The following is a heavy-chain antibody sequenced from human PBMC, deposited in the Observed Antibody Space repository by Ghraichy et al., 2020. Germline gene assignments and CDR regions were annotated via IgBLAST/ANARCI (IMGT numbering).Heavy chain of an antibody. CDR1: GFTFSGYS. CDR3: ARGNGVNPQVAFDI. J-gene: IGHJ3*02. Sequence: GGSLRLSCAASGFTFSGYSMNWVRQAPGKGLEWVSSISSSSSYIYYVDSVKGRFTISRDNAKNSLYLQMNSLRDEDTAVYYCARGNGVNPQVAFDIWGQGTMVTVSS. CDR2: ISSSSSYI. V-gene: IGHV3-21*01. D-gene: IGHD4-23*01.